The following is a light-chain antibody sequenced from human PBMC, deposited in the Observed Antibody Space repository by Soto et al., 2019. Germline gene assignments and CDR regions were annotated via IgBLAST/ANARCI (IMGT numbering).Light chain of an antibody. CDR3: QHADSFPLIT. Sequence: EFLLTHSPATLSLSPGESATLSCSATRSVSSYLAWYQQKPGQAPRLLIYDASSRPTDIPARFSGSGSGTDFTLTISSLQPADFATYYCQHADSFPLITFAQGTRLEIK. CDR2: DAS. J-gene: IGKJ5*01. CDR1: RSVSSY. V-gene: IGKV3-11*01.